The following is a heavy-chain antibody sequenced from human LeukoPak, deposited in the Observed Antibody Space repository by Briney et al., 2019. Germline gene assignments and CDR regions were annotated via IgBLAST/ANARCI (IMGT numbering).Heavy chain of an antibody. Sequence: GGSLRLSCAASGFTFSSYYVHWVRQAPWKGREWVSIIYSGGTTYYADSVEGRFTISRDNSKNTLYLQMNSLRADDTAVYFCARWDSAGTSKYYFDYWGQGTLVTVSP. CDR1: GFTFSSYY. J-gene: IGHJ4*02. D-gene: IGHD1-26*01. CDR2: IYSGGTT. V-gene: IGHV3-53*01. CDR3: ARWDSAGTSKYYFDY.